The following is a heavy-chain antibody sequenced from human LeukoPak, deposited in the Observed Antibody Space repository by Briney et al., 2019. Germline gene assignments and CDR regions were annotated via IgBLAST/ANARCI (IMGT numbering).Heavy chain of an antibody. J-gene: IGHJ4*02. Sequence: SETLSLTCTVSGGSISSYYWSWIRQPPGKGLERIGYIYYSGSTNYNPSLKSRVTISVDTSKNQFSLKLSSVTAADTAVYFCARDRGSITMIVDTSWGQGTLVTVSS. CDR1: GGSISSYY. V-gene: IGHV4-59*12. CDR3: ARDRGSITMIVDTS. D-gene: IGHD3-22*01. CDR2: IYYSGST.